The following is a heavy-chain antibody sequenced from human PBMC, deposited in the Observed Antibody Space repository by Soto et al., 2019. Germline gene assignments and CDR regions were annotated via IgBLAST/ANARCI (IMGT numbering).Heavy chain of an antibody. Sequence: PGGSLRLSCEVSGFIFDDYAMHWVRRAPGKGLEWVSGISWNSANLAYADFVKGRFTISRDNVKNSLYLQMNNLKPEDTGLYYCAKYMSGWSPGESPFPLDVWGQGTLVTVSS. CDR1: GFIFDDYA. D-gene: IGHD3-10*01. V-gene: IGHV3-9*01. J-gene: IGHJ5*02. CDR3: AKYMSGWSPGESPFPLDV. CDR2: ISWNSANL.